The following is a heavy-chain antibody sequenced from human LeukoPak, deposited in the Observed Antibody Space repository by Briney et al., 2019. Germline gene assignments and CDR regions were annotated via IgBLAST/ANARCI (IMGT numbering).Heavy chain of an antibody. V-gene: IGHV5-51*01. J-gene: IGHJ4*02. D-gene: IGHD6-19*01. Sequence: GESLKISCKGSGYSFTTNWIGWVRQMPGKGLEWVAIIYPGDSDHRHSPSFQGQVTISADKSISTAYLQWNSLKASDTATYYCVRLGGGAGAWYEGRGDFDYWGQGTLVTVSS. CDR1: GYSFTTNW. CDR3: VRLGGGAGAWYEGRGDFDY. CDR2: IYPGDSDH.